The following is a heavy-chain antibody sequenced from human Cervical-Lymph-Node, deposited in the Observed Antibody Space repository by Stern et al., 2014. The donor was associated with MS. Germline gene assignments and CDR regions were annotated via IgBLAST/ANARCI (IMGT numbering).Heavy chain of an antibody. CDR1: GYTFTTYA. D-gene: IGHD5-18*01. CDR3: AKVDATMVHPSYYYYGMDV. CDR2: IITKTGNT. V-gene: IGHV7-4-1*02. Sequence: QVQLVQSGSELKKPGASVKVSCKASGYTFTTYAMNWVRQAPGQGLEWMGWIITKTGNTTYAQGFTDRLVFSLGASVSTAYLQISSLRAEDTAVYYCAKVDATMVHPSYYYYGMDVWGQGTTVTVSS. J-gene: IGHJ6*02.